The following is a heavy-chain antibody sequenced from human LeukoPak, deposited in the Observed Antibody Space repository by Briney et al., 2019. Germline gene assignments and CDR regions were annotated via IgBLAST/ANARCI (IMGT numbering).Heavy chain of an antibody. Sequence: GGSLRLSCAASGFTVSSNYMSWVRQAPGKGLEWVAVIYNGGGTYYADSVKGRFAISRDNSKNTLYLQMNSLRAEDTAVYYCARETTLYYFDYWGQGTLVTVSS. J-gene: IGHJ4*02. CDR1: GFTVSSNY. D-gene: IGHD1-1*01. CDR3: ARETTLYYFDY. CDR2: IYNGGGT. V-gene: IGHV3-66*01.